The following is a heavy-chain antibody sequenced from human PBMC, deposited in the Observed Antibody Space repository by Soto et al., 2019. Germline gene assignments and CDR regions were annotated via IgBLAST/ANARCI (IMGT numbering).Heavy chain of an antibody. CDR2: ISYSGST. V-gene: IGHV4-59*11. CDR3: ARLGGWLKPIDY. CDR1: GGSISTHY. J-gene: IGHJ4*02. Sequence: SETLSLTCTVSGGSISTHYWSWIRQPPGKGLELIGFISYSGSTNCNPSLNSRVTMSLDTSNNQFSLKLSSVTAADTAVYYCARLGGWLKPIDYWGQGTLVTVSS. D-gene: IGHD5-12*01.